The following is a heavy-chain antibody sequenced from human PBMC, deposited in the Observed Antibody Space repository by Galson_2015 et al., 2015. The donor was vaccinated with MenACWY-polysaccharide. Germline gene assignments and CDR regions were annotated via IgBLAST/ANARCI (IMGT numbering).Heavy chain of an antibody. CDR3: ARRSLGNWYFDL. J-gene: IGHJ2*01. CDR2: IHSSGST. V-gene: IGHV4-4*07. CDR1: GGSVTGYY. Sequence: SETLSLTCTVSGGSVTGYYWSWIRQAAGKKLEWIGRIHSSGSTTNNPSLKSRATLSVDTSKNQLSLTLNSVTAADTAIYHCARRSLGNWYFDLWGRGTLVTVSS. D-gene: IGHD7-27*01.